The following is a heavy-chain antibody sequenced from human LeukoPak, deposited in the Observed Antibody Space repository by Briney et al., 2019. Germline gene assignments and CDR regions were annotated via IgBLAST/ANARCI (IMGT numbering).Heavy chain of an antibody. CDR3: AREEPRAAFDI. D-gene: IGHD1-14*01. CDR1: GGSISSYY. J-gene: IGHJ3*02. CDR2: IYYSGST. Sequence: SETLSLTCTVSGGSISSYYWSWIRQPPGKGLEWIGYIYYSGSTNYNPSLKSRVTISVDTSKNQFSLKLSSVTAADTAVYYCAREEPRAAFDIWGQGTMVTVSS. V-gene: IGHV4-59*01.